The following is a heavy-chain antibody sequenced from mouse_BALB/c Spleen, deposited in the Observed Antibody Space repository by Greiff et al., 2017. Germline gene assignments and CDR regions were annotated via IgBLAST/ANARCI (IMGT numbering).Heavy chain of an antibody. V-gene: IGHV5-9-4*01. CDR2: ISSGGSYT. CDR3: ARDNGNWFAY. Sequence: EVKVVESGGGLVKPGGSLKLSCAASGFTFSSYAMSWVRQSPEQRLEWVAEISSGGSYTYYPDNVTGRFTISRDNAKNTLYLELSSLRSEDTAMYYCARDNGNWFAYWGQGTLVTVSA. J-gene: IGHJ3*01. CDR1: GFTFSSYA.